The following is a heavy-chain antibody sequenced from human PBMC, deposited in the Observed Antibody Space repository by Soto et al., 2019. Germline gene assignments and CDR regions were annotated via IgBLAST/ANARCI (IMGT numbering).Heavy chain of an antibody. CDR3: AHSRCGGDCLQSYSSHYYYGMDV. V-gene: IGHV2-5*02. Sequence: QITLKESGPTLVRPTQTLTLTCTFSGFSLSTSGVGVGWIRQPPGKALEWLALIYWDDDKRYSPSLKSRLTSTKYPSKNHVVLTMTNMDPVDTATYYCAHSRCGGDCLQSYSSHYYYGMDVWGQGTTVTVSS. D-gene: IGHD2-21*02. CDR1: GFSLSTSGVG. CDR2: IYWDDDK. J-gene: IGHJ6*02.